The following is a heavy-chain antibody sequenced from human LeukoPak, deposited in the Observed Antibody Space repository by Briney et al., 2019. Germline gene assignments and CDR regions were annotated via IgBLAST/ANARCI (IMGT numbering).Heavy chain of an antibody. CDR2: ISDYSGNT. Sequence: ASVNVSCKASGYNFTSYSISWVRQAPGQGLEWMGWISDYSGNTNYAQKFQGRVTKTTDTSTSTAYMELRSLRSDDTAVYYCANWNYMFPMDVWGKGTTVTVSS. CDR1: GYNFTSYS. CDR3: ANWNYMFPMDV. D-gene: IGHD1-7*01. J-gene: IGHJ6*03. V-gene: IGHV1-18*01.